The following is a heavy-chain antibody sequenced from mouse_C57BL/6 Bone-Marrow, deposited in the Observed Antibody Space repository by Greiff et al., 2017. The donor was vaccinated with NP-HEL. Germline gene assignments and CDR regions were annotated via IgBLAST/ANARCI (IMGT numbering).Heavy chain of an antibody. CDR2: INPNNGGT. D-gene: IGHD1-1*01. Sequence: VHVKQSGPELVKPGASVKIPCKASGYTFTDYNMDWVKQSHGKSLEWIGDINPNNGGTIYNQKFKGKATLTVDKSSSTAYMELRSLTSEDTAVYYCARYYYGFAYWGQGTLVTVSA. J-gene: IGHJ3*01. V-gene: IGHV1-18*01. CDR3: ARYYYGFAY. CDR1: GYTFTDYN.